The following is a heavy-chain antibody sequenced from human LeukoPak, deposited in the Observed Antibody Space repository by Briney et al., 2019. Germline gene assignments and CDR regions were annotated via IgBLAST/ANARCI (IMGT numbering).Heavy chain of an antibody. CDR2: ISSSSTI. Sequence: GGSLRLSCAASGFTFSSYSMNWVRQAPGKGLEWVSYISSSSTIYYADSVKGRFTISRDNAKNSLYLQMNSLRDEDTAVYYCARDHGVPFRARLYYYYGMDVWGQGTTVTVSS. V-gene: IGHV3-48*02. CDR3: ARDHGVPFRARLYYYYGMDV. D-gene: IGHD3-16*01. J-gene: IGHJ6*02. CDR1: GFTFSSYS.